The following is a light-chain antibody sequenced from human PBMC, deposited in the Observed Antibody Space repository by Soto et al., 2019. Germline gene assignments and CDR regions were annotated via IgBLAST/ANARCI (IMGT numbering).Light chain of an antibody. CDR2: KAS. J-gene: IGKJ2*01. CDR3: QQYNSYPYT. V-gene: IGKV1-5*03. Sequence: DIQMTQSPSTLSASVGDRVTITCRASQSISSWLAWYQQKPGKAPKLLIYKASSLDSGVPSRFSGSGSGTEFTLTITSRQPDYFATYYCQQYNSYPYTFGQGTKLEIK. CDR1: QSISSW.